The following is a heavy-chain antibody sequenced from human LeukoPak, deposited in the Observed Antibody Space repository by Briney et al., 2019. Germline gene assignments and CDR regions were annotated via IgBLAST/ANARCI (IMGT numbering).Heavy chain of an antibody. CDR2: IKSKTDGGTT. CDR3: TTEYYYDSSGYRPAVY. J-gene: IGHJ4*02. CDR1: GFTFSNAW. D-gene: IGHD3-22*01. V-gene: IGHV3-15*01. Sequence: GGSLRLSCAASGFTFSNAWMSWVRQAPGKGLEWVGRIKSKTDGGTTDYAAPVKGRFTISRDDSKNTLYLQMNSLKTEDIAVYYCTTEYYYDSSGYRPAVYWGQGTLVTVSS.